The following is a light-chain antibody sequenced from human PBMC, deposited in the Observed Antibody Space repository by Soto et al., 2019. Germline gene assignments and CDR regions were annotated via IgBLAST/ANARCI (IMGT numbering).Light chain of an antibody. J-gene: IGKJ2*01. CDR3: QQYGSSPYT. V-gene: IGKV3D-20*01. CDR1: QRVSSSY. CDR2: DAS. Sequence: EIVLTQSPATLSLSPGERATLSCGASQRVSSSYLAWYQQKPGLAPRLLIYDASSRATDIPDRFSGSGSGTDFTLTISRLEPEDFAVYYCQQYGSSPYTFGQGTKLEIK.